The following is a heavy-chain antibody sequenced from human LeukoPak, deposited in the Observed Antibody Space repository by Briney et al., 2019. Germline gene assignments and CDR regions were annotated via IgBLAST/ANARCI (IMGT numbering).Heavy chain of an antibody. J-gene: IGHJ4*02. CDR3: ARRSSGSPPYYFDY. V-gene: IGHV3-9*01. Sequence: GGSLRLSCAASGFTFDDYAMHWVRHAPGKGLEWVSGISWNSGSIGYADSVKGRFTISRDNAKNSLYLQMNSLRAEDTAVYYCARRSSGSPPYYFDYWGQGTLVTVSS. CDR2: ISWNSGSI. D-gene: IGHD1-26*01. CDR1: GFTFDDYA.